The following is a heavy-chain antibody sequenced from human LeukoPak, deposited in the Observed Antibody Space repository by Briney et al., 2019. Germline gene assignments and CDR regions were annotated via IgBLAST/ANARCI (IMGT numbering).Heavy chain of an antibody. Sequence: SGGSLRLSCAASGFTFNSYSMNWVRQAPGKGLEWVSSIIGSGVKTNYADSVKGRFTISRDNSKNTLYLQMNSLRVEDTAVYYCAKSFGDSSGWWFDPWGQGTLVTVSS. D-gene: IGHD6-19*01. J-gene: IGHJ5*02. CDR2: IIGSGVKT. CDR1: GFTFNSYS. V-gene: IGHV3-23*01. CDR3: AKSFGDSSGWWFDP.